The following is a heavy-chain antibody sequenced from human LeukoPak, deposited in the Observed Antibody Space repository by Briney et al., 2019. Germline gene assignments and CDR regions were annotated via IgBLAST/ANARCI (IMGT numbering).Heavy chain of an antibody. J-gene: IGHJ6*02. CDR3: ARGTPSSSGWLYYGMDV. V-gene: IGHV3-30-3*01. CDR1: GFTFSSYA. Sequence: GRSLRLSFAASGFTFSSYAMHWVRQAPGKGLEWVAVISYDGSNKYYADSVKGRFTISRDNSKNTLYLQMNSLRAEDTAVYYCARGTPSSSGWLYYGMDVWGQGTTVTVSS. D-gene: IGHD6-19*01. CDR2: ISYDGSNK.